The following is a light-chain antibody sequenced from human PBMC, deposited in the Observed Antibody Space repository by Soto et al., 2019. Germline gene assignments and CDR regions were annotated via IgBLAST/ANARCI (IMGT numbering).Light chain of an antibody. CDR2: DAS. CDR1: QPIRTW. Sequence: DIQVTQSPSTLSASVGDRVTITCRASQPIRTWLAWYQEKPGKAPKLLIYDASSLEGGVPSRFSGSGSGTEFTLTISSLQPDDFATYYCHQYNYYRPTFGKGTKVDIK. J-gene: IGKJ1*01. CDR3: HQYNYYRPT. V-gene: IGKV1-5*01.